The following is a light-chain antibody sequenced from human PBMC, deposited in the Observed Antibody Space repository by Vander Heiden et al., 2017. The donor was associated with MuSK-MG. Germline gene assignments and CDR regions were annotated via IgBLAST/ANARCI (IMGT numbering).Light chain of an antibody. J-gene: IGLJ2*01. Sequence: SYELTQPPSVSVSPGQTASITCSGDKLGEKYACWYQQRPGQSPVLVIYQDRKRPSGIPERCSGSNSGNTATLTISGTQAMDEADYYCQAWDSSTVVFGGGTKLTVL. CDR2: QDR. CDR3: QAWDSSTVV. V-gene: IGLV3-1*01. CDR1: KLGEKY.